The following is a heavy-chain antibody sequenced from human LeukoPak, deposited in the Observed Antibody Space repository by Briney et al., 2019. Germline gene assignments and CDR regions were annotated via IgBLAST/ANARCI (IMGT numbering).Heavy chain of an antibody. J-gene: IGHJ4*02. CDR2: IHYSGRT. CDR1: GGSINGGSYY. V-gene: IGHV4-39*01. CDR3: ARSYCSTSSCNRLGYFDY. Sequence: SETLSLTCTVSGGSINGGSYYWGWVRQPPGKGLEWIGTIHYSGRTYYNPSLKSRVTIFVDTSKNQFSLNLNSVTAADTAVYYYARSYCSTSSCNRLGYFDYWGQGTLVTVSS. D-gene: IGHD2-2*01.